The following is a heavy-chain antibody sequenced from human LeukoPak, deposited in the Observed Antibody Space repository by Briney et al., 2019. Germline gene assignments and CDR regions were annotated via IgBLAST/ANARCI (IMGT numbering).Heavy chain of an antibody. CDR2: IVGSGSTI. CDR3: AREYSGSYHAFDI. J-gene: IGHJ3*02. D-gene: IGHD1-26*01. Sequence: GGSLRLSCVASGFTFNSYRMNWVRQAPGEGLEWVSHIVGSGSTIHYADSVKDRFTVSRDNAKNSLYLQMNGLRDEDTAVYYCAREYSGSYHAFDIWGQGTMVTVSS. CDR1: GFTFNSYR. V-gene: IGHV3-48*02.